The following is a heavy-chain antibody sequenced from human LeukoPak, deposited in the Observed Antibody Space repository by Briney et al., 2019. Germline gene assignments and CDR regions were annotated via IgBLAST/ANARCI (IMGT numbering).Heavy chain of an antibody. D-gene: IGHD2-2*01. J-gene: IGHJ4*02. V-gene: IGHV3-21*01. CDR2: ISNIGSYI. CDR1: GFTFSSYS. CDR3: ARDVGYQMGMGY. Sequence: GGSLRLSCAASGFTFSSYSMNWVRQAPGKGLQWVSSISNIGSYIYYADSVKGRFTISRDNAKNSLYLQMNGPRTEDTAVYYCARDVGYQMGMGYWGQGTPVTVSS.